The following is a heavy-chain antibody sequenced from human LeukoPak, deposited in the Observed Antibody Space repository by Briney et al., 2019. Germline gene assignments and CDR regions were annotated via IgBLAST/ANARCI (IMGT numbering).Heavy chain of an antibody. CDR2: IIPIFGTA. J-gene: IGHJ6*03. CDR1: GGTFSSYA. V-gene: IGHV1-69*13. Sequence: SVKVSCKASGGTFSSYAISWVRQAPGQGLEWMGGIIPIFGTANYAQKFQGRVTITADESTSTAYMELSSLRSEDTAVYYCARPPYSSSSEARYYYYMDVWGKGTTVTVSS. D-gene: IGHD6-6*01. CDR3: ARPPYSSSSEARYYYYMDV.